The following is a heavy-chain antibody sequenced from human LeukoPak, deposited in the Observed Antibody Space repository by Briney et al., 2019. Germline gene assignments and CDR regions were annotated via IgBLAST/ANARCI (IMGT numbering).Heavy chain of an antibody. V-gene: IGHV1-69*04. Sequence: ASVKVSCKASGGTFSSYAISWVRQAPGQGLEWMGRIIPILGIANYAQKFQGRVTITADKSTSTAYMELSSLRSEDTAVYYCARAGEYESHAFDIWGQGTMVTVPS. D-gene: IGHD3-16*01. CDR2: IIPILGIA. CDR3: ARAGEYESHAFDI. CDR1: GGTFSSYA. J-gene: IGHJ3*02.